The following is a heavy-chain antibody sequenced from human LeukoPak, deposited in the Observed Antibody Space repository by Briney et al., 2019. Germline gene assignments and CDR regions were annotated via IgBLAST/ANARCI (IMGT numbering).Heavy chain of an antibody. D-gene: IGHD7-27*01. CDR2: INGGGTT. Sequence: GGSLRLSCAASGFTFSSYSMSWVRQAPGKGLEWVSAINGGGTTYYADSLKGRFTISRDNSRNTLYLQMSSLRAEDTAVYYCAKHRTVGILGAFDIWGQGTMVTVSS. CDR3: AKHRTVGILGAFDI. V-gene: IGHV3-23*01. CDR1: GFTFSSYS. J-gene: IGHJ3*02.